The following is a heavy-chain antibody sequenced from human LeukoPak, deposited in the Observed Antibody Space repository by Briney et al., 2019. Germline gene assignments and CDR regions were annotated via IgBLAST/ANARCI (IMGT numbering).Heavy chain of an antibody. CDR2: IYYSGST. Sequence: SETLSLTCTVSGGSISSYYWSWIRQPPGKGLEWIGYIYYSGSTNYNPSLKSRVTISVDTSKNQFSLKLSSVTAADTAVYYCARDMFAHSSSWYDAFDIWGQGTMVTVSS. V-gene: IGHV4-59*12. J-gene: IGHJ3*02. CDR3: ARDMFAHSSSWYDAFDI. D-gene: IGHD6-13*01. CDR1: GGSISSYY.